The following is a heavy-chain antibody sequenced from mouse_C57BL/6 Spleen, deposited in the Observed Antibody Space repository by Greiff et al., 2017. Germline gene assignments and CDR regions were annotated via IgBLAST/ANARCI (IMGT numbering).Heavy chain of an antibody. J-gene: IGHJ3*01. CDR3: ARMGDYDYDGRAWFAY. Sequence: QVTLKVSGPGILQPSQTLSLTCSFSGFSLSTFGMGVGWIRQPSGKGLEWLAHIWWDDDKYYNPALKSRLTISKDTSKTQVFLKIANVDTADTATYYCARMGDYDYDGRAWFAYWGQGTLVTVSA. D-gene: IGHD2-4*01. CDR2: IWWDDDK. CDR1: GFSLSTFGMG. V-gene: IGHV8-8*01.